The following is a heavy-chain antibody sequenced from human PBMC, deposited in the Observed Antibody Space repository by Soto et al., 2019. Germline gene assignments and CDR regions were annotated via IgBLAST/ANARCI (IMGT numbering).Heavy chain of an antibody. J-gene: IGHJ4*02. D-gene: IGHD4-4*01. CDR1: GFTFSSYA. CDR2: ISGSGGST. CDR3: ARDYSNYHYFDY. V-gene: IGHV3-23*01. Sequence: GGSLRLSCAASGFTFSSYAMSWVRQAPGKGLEWVSAISGSGGSTYYADSVKGRFTISRDNSKNTLYLQMNSLRAEDTAVYYCARDYSNYHYFDYWGQGTLVTVSS.